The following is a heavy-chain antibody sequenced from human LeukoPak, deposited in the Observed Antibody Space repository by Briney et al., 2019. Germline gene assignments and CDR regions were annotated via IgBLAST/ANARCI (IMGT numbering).Heavy chain of an antibody. D-gene: IGHD5-18*01. CDR3: AKDGSGYSSWGDFDY. V-gene: IGHV3-30*18. CDR1: GFTFSSYG. CDR2: ISYDGSNK. J-gene: IGHJ4*02. Sequence: PGGSLRLSCAASGFTFSSYGMHWVRQAPGKGLEWVAVISYDGSNKYYADSVKGRFTISRDNSKNTLYLQMNSLRAEDTAVYYCAKDGSGYSSWGDFDYWGQGTLVTVSS.